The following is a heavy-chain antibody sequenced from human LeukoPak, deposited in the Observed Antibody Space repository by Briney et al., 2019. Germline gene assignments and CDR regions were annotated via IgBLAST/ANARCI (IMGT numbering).Heavy chain of an antibody. CDR1: GGTFSSYA. D-gene: IGHD4-17*01. V-gene: IGHV1-69*13. J-gene: IGHJ5*02. CDR3: ARDYNGDRTNWFDP. Sequence: SVKVSCKASGGTFSSYAISWVRQAPGQGLEWMGGIIPIFGTANYAQKFQGRVTITADESTSTAYMELSSLRSEDTAVYYCARDYNGDRTNWFDPWGQGTLVTVSS. CDR2: IIPIFGTA.